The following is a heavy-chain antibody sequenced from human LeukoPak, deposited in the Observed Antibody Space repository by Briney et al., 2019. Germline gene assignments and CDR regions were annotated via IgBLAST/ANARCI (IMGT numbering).Heavy chain of an antibody. V-gene: IGHV3-43*02. CDR1: GFTFDDYA. D-gene: IGHD3-16*01. CDR2: IRGDGRST. J-gene: IGHJ3*02. Sequence: GGSLRLSCAASGFTFDDYAMHLVRQGPGKGLEWVSLIRGDGRSTYYADSVKGRFTISSDNSKNSLYLQMNSLRTEDTALYYCAKDFGDAFDIWGQGTMVTVSS. CDR3: AKDFGDAFDI.